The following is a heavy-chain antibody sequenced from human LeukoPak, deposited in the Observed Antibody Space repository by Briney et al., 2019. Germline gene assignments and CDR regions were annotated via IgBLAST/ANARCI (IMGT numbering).Heavy chain of an antibody. V-gene: IGHV3-30*02. D-gene: IGHD3-10*01. CDR3: ARILQGSGSYGAFDI. CDR2: IRYDGSNK. Sequence: GGSLRLSCAASGFTFSSYGMHWVRQAPGKGLEWVAFIRYDGSNKDYADSMKGRFTTSRDDGRNSLYLQMNSLRAEDTAIYYCARILQGSGSYGAFDIWGQGTMVTVSS. CDR1: GFTFSSYG. J-gene: IGHJ3*02.